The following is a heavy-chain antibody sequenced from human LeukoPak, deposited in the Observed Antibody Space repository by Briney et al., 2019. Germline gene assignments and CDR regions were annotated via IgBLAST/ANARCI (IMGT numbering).Heavy chain of an antibody. J-gene: IGHJ6*03. CDR1: GFTFRDYN. Sequence: PGGSLRLSCAASGFTFRDYNMSWIRQAPGKGLEYISYINTGGGSIYYAGSVKGRFTISRDNAKNSLYLQMNSLRVEDTAVYFCASRYCTGVNCFAASYMCMDVWGKGTTVTVSS. V-gene: IGHV3-11*01. CDR2: INTGGGSI. D-gene: IGHD2-8*02. CDR3: ASRYCTGVNCFAASYMCMDV.